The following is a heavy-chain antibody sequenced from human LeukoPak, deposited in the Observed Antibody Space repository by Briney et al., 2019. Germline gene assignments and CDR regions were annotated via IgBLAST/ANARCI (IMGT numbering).Heavy chain of an antibody. CDR3: AKSPRYYHDSSGYYFDY. CDR2: ISYDGSNK. V-gene: IGHV3-30*18. CDR1: GFTFSSYG. D-gene: IGHD3-22*01. Sequence: PGGSLRLSCAASGFTFSSYGMHWVRQAPGKGLEWVAVISYDGSNKYYADSVKGRFTISRDNSKNTLYLQMNSLRAEDTAVYYCAKSPRYYHDSSGYYFDYWGQGTLVTVSS. J-gene: IGHJ4*02.